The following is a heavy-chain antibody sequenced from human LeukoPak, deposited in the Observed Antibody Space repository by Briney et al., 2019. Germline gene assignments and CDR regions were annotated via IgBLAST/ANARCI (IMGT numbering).Heavy chain of an antibody. V-gene: IGHV4-31*03. CDR2: IYYDGRT. J-gene: IGHJ5*02. CDR1: GDSIDSGGYY. D-gene: IGHD6-6*01. CDR3: ARIGTASRLNWFDP. Sequence: SQTLSLTCSVSGDSIDSGGYYWSWIVQPPGRALRWMGHIYYDGRTYQNPSLKSRVIISVDTSKNQFSLNVSSVTAADTAVYFCARIGTASRLNWFDPWGQGTLVTISS.